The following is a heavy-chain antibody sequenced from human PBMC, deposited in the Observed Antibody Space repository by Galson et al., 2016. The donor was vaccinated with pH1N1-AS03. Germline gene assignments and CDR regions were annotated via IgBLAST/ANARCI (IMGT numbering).Heavy chain of an antibody. CDR2: INGGNGNT. Sequence: SVKVSCKASGYTFTNYAVHWVRQAPGQRLEWMGWINGGNGNTNFSRKFQGRVTLTRDTSASTAYMELGSLRSEDTAVNYCARDETYYDRFFDYWGQGTLVTVSS. CDR3: ARDETYYDRFFDY. J-gene: IGHJ4*02. D-gene: IGHD3-22*01. V-gene: IGHV1-3*01. CDR1: GYTFTNYA.